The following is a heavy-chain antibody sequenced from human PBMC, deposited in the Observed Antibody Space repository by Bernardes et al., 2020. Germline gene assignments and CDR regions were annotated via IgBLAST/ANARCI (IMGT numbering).Heavy chain of an antibody. V-gene: IGHV3-11*01. CDR3: ARGTLTFDAFDI. Sequence: GSLRLSCAASGFTFSDYYMSWIRQAPGKGLEWVSYISSSGSTIYYADSVKGRFTIPRDNAKNSLYLQMNSLRAEDTAVYYCARGTLTFDAFDIWGQGTMVTVSS. CDR2: ISSSGSTI. J-gene: IGHJ3*02. D-gene: IGHD7-27*01. CDR1: GFTFSDYY.